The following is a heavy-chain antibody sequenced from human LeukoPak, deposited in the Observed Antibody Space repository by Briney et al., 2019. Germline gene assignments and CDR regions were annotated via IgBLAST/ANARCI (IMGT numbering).Heavy chain of an antibody. J-gene: IGHJ4*02. V-gene: IGHV4-34*01. CDR3: ARDLAWGAFDY. CDR1: GGSFSGYY. D-gene: IGHD3-16*01. Sequence: SKTLSLTCAVYGGSFSGYYWSWIRQPPGKGLEWIGEINHSGSTNYNPSLKSRVTISVDTSKNQFSLKLSSVTAADTAVYYCARDLAWGAFDYWGQGTLVTVSS. CDR2: INHSGST.